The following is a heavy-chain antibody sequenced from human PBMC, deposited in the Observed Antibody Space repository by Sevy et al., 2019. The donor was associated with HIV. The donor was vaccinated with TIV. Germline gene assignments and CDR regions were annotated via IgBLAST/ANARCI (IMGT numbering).Heavy chain of an antibody. J-gene: IGHJ4*02. CDR2: ISYDGSNK. CDR3: AKEGGYSYGFDY. V-gene: IGHV3-30*18. Sequence: GGSLRLSCAASGFTFSSYGMHWVRQAPGKGLEWVAVISYDGSNKYYADSVKGRFAISRDNSKNTLYLQMNSLRAEDTAVYYCAKEGGYSYGFDYWGQGTLVTVSS. D-gene: IGHD5-18*01. CDR1: GFTFSSYG.